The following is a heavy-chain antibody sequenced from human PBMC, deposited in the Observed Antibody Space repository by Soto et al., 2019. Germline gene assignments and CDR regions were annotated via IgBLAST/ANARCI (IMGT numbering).Heavy chain of an antibody. D-gene: IGHD6-19*01. CDR3: IAVAAPPLDY. J-gene: IGHJ4*02. CDR2: IWYDGSNK. CDR1: GVTFSSYG. Sequence: PGGSLRLSRSRSGVTFSSYGLHWVRQAPGKGLEWVAVIWYDGSNKYYADSVKGRFTISRDNSKNTLYLQMNSLRAEDTAVYYCIAVAAPPLDYWGQGALVTVSS. V-gene: IGHV3-30*02.